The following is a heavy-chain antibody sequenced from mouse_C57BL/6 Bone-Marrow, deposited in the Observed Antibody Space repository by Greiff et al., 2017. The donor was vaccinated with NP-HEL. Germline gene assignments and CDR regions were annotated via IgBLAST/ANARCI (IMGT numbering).Heavy chain of an antibody. CDR1: GYTFTSYN. CDR2: IYPGNGDT. J-gene: IGHJ3*01. V-gene: IGHV1-12*01. CDR3: ARSVDSNYFAWFAY. Sequence: ESGAELVRPGASVKMSCKASGYTFTSYNMHWVKQTPRQGLEWIGAIYPGNGDTSYNQKFKGKATLTVDKSSSTAYMQLSSLTSEDSAVYFCARSVDSNYFAWFAYWGQGTLVTVSA. D-gene: IGHD2-5*01.